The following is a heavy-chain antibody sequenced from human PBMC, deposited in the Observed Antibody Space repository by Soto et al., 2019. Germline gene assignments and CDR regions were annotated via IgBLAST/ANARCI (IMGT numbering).Heavy chain of an antibody. Sequence: QVQLQESGPGLVKPSQTLSLTCTVSGGSISSGGYYWSWIRQHPGKGLEWIGYIYYSGSTYYNPSLKSRVTISVGTSKNLFSLKLSSVTAADTAVYYCARDEYSYDSSGYPTGFDPWGQGTLVTVSS. D-gene: IGHD3-22*01. CDR2: IYYSGST. V-gene: IGHV4-31*03. J-gene: IGHJ5*02. CDR1: GGSISSGGYY. CDR3: ARDEYSYDSSGYPTGFDP.